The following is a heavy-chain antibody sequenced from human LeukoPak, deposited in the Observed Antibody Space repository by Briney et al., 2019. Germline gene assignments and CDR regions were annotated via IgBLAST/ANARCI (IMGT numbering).Heavy chain of an antibody. D-gene: IGHD4-23*01. CDR3: ARHENSQDAFDI. V-gene: IGHV4-39*01. CDR1: GGSISSSSYY. J-gene: IGHJ3*02. Sequence: PSETLSLTCTVSGGSISSSSYYWGWIRQRPGKGLEWIGSIYYSGSTYYNPSLKSRVTISVDTSKNQFSLKLSSVTAADTAVYYCARHENSQDAFDIWGQGTMVTVSS. CDR2: IYYSGST.